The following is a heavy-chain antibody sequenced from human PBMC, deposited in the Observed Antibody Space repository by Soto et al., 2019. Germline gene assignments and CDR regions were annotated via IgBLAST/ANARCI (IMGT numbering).Heavy chain of an antibody. D-gene: IGHD5-18*01. CDR2: IKPKSGGT. Sequence: ASVKVSCKASGYTFTGYYIHCVRQDPGQGLEWMGWIKPKSGGTNYEKKFQGWVTMTRDTYIRKEYMELSRMRSEETAVYYCARVGTEFDYWGQGTLVTVSS. J-gene: IGHJ4*02. CDR1: GYTFTGYY. CDR3: ARVGTEFDY. V-gene: IGHV1-2*04.